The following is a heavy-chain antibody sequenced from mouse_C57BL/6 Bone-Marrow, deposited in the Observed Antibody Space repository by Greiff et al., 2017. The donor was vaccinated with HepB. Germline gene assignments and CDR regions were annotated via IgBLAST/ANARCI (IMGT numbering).Heavy chain of an antibody. CDR2: IYPSDSET. V-gene: IGHV1-61*01. CDR1: GYTFTSYW. CDR3: ASIYYYGPWYFDV. Sequence: VQLQQPGAELVRPGSSVKLSCKASGYTFTSYWMDWVKQRPGQGLEWIGNIYPSDSETHYNQKFKDKATLTVDKSSSTAYMQLSSLTSEDSAVYYCASIYYYGPWYFDVWGTGTTVTVSS. D-gene: IGHD1-1*01. J-gene: IGHJ1*03.